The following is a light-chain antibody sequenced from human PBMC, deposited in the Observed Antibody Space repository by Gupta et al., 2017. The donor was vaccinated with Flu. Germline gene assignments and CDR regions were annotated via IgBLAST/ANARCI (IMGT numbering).Light chain of an antibody. CDR3: QQSDSALLS. Sequence: DIQMTQSPSSLSASVGDRVTITCRASQSINTYLNWYQQKPGTTPKLLIYAASSLQSGVPSRFSGSGSGTDFTLTINGLQPEDFATYFCQQSDSALLSFGGGTKVDVK. CDR2: AAS. CDR1: QSINTY. V-gene: IGKV1-39*01. J-gene: IGKJ4*01.